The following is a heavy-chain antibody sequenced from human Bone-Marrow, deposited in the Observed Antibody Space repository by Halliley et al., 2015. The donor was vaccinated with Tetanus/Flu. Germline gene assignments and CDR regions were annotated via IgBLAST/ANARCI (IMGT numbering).Heavy chain of an antibody. V-gene: IGHV5-51*01. D-gene: IGHD1-26*01. Sequence: QLVQSGSVLKKPGESLRISCKVSGFSFTNHWISWVRQVPGKGLEWMGVIYPGDFDTRYSESFQGRITISADRSISTTYLQWGSLRPSDTAIYFCAKQGEVGSNYGLDVWGQGTTVTISS. CDR1: GFSFTNHW. CDR3: AKQGEVGSNYGLDV. CDR2: IYPGDFDT. J-gene: IGHJ6*02.